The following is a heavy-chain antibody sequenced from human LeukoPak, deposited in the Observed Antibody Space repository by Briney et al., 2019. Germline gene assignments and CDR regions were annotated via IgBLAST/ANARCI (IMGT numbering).Heavy chain of an antibody. V-gene: IGHV5-51*01. D-gene: IGHD2-21*02. J-gene: IGHJ4*02. CDR2: ISPADSDT. CDR3: ARPAYCGSDCLAV. CDR1: GYSFTSYW. Sequence: GESLKISCMGSGYSFTSYWIAWVRQMPGKGLEWMGFISPADSDTRYSPSFQGQVTISADKSINTAYLQWSSLTASDTAMYYCARPAYCGSDCLAVWGQGTLVTVSS.